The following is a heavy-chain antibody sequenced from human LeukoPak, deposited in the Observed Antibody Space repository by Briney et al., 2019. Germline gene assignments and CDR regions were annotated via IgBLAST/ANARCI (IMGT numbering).Heavy chain of an antibody. CDR2: ITTSSHI. D-gene: IGHD4-17*01. Sequence: GGSLRLSCAASGFTFSSYSMNWVRQAPGKGLEWVSSITTSSHIYYADSVKGRFTISRDNAKNSLYLQMNSLRAEDTAVYYCARDRYGDYAIDYWGQGTLVTVSS. V-gene: IGHV3-21*01. CDR3: ARDRYGDYAIDY. J-gene: IGHJ4*02. CDR1: GFTFSSYS.